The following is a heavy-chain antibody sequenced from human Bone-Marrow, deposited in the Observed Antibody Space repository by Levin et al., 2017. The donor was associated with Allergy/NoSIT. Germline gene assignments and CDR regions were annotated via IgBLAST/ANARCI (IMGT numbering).Heavy chain of an antibody. CDR1: GGSISSSTYF. D-gene: IGHD1/OR15-1a*01. J-gene: IGHJ5*02. CDR3: ARLSRTSENTNWLDP. V-gene: IGHV4-39*01. Sequence: SETLSLTCTVSGGSISSSTYFWGWIRHPPGKRLEWIGSIYYSGRTYSNPSLKSRITMSVDTSKNQFSLKLSSVTAADTAVYYCARLSRTSENTNWLDPWGQGTLVTVSS. CDR2: IYYSGRT.